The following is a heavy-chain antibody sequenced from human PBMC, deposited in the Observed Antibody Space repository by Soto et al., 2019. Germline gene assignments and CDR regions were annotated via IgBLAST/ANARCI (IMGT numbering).Heavy chain of an antibody. CDR1: GFTFSDYY. J-gene: IGHJ3*02. CDR2: ISSSRSYT. CDR3: ARDADILAGSDAFDI. V-gene: IGHV3-11*05. D-gene: IGHD3-9*01. Sequence: QVQLVESGGGLVKPGGSLRLSCAASGFTFSDYYMSWIRQAPGTGLEWVSYISSSRSYTNYADSVKGRFTISRDNTKNSLYLQMNSLRAEDTAVYYCARDADILAGSDAFDIWGQGTMVTVSS.